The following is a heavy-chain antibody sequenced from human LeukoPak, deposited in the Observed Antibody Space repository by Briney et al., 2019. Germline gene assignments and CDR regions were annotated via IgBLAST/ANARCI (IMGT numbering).Heavy chain of an antibody. CDR2: ISSSGSYT. V-gene: IGHV3-21*01. Sequence: PGGSLRLSCAASAFTFSSYSMNWVRQAPGKGLEWVSSISSSGSYTYYADPVKVRLTFSRDHAKNSLYLQMNSLRAEDTAVYYCARDRVVQLWLMGALDYWGQGTLVTVSS. J-gene: IGHJ4*02. D-gene: IGHD5-18*01. CDR1: AFTFSSYS. CDR3: ARDRVVQLWLMGALDY.